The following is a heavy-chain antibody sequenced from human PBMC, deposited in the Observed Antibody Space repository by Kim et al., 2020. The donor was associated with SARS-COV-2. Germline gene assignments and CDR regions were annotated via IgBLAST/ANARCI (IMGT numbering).Heavy chain of an antibody. Sequence: ASVKVSCKASGYTFTSYYMHWVRQAPGQGLEWMGIINPSGGSTSYAQKFQGRVTMTRDTSTSTVYMELSSLRSEDTAVYYCAREGYSYGYEYYFDYWGQGTLVTVSS. V-gene: IGHV1-46*01. CDR3: AREGYSYGYEYYFDY. D-gene: IGHD5-18*01. CDR2: INPSGGST. CDR1: GYTFTSYY. J-gene: IGHJ4*02.